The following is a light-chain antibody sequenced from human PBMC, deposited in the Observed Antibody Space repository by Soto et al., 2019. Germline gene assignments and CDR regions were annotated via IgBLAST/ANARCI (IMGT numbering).Light chain of an antibody. CDR1: KNDIGVYDF. Sequence: QSVLTQSPSASGSPGQSVTISCTGTKNDIGVYDFVSWYQHHPGKAPRLIIYEVVQRPSGVPDRFSGSKSGNTASLTVSGLQAADEADYYCCSYAGSSTYVFGTGTKLTVL. J-gene: IGLJ1*01. CDR2: EVV. V-gene: IGLV2-8*01. CDR3: CSYAGSSTYV.